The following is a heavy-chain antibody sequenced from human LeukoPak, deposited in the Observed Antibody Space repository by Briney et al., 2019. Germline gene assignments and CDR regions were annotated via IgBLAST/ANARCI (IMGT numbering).Heavy chain of an antibody. Sequence: PGVSLRLSYAASGFTFDDYGMSWVRHARGKGLEWVSGINWNGGSTGYADSVKGRLTISRDNAKNSLYLQMNSLRAEDTALYYCARGRMTTVPYHFDYWGQGTLVTVSS. J-gene: IGHJ4*02. CDR3: ARGRMTTVPYHFDY. D-gene: IGHD4-17*01. V-gene: IGHV3-20*03. CDR2: INWNGGST. CDR1: GFTFDDYG.